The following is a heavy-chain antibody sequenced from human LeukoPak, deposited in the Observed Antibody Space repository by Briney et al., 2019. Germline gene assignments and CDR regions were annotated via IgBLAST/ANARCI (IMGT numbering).Heavy chain of an antibody. CDR3: ARERRYFDWIPDGMDV. Sequence: GGSLRLSCVASRFNFNTYGMHWVRQAPGKGLEWVAVMWYDGSNEYYADSVKGRFTISRDNYKNTLYLQMNSLKVEDTAVYYCARERRYFDWIPDGMDVWGQGTTVTVSS. CDR1: RFNFNTYG. D-gene: IGHD3-9*01. V-gene: IGHV3-33*01. J-gene: IGHJ6*02. CDR2: MWYDGSNE.